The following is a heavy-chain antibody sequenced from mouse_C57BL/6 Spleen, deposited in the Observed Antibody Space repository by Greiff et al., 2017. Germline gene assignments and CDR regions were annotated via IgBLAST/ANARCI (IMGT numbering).Heavy chain of an antibody. CDR3: APGDGYYGVFAY. CDR1: GFTFSSYA. CDR2: ISDGGSYT. D-gene: IGHD2-3*01. Sequence: EVMLVESGGGLVKPGGSLKLSCAASGFTFSSYAMSWVRQTPEKRLEWVATISDGGSYTYYPDNVKGRFTISRDNAKNNLYLQMSHLKSEDTAMYYCAPGDGYYGVFAYWGQGTLVTVSA. J-gene: IGHJ3*01. V-gene: IGHV5-4*03.